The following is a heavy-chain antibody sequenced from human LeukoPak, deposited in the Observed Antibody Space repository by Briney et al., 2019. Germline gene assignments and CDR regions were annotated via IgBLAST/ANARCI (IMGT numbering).Heavy chain of an antibody. CDR3: ARAQGDYRNFNNKWFDP. J-gene: IGHJ5*02. Sequence: GAPVTVSCKASGGTFSNFAISWVRQAPGQGLQWMGGIIPIFGTASYAQKFQGRVTITTDESTSTAYMELRSLRSEDTAVYYCARAQGDYRNFNNKWFDPWGQGTLVTVSS. D-gene: IGHD4-11*01. CDR1: GGTFSNFA. V-gene: IGHV1-69*05. CDR2: IIPIFGTA.